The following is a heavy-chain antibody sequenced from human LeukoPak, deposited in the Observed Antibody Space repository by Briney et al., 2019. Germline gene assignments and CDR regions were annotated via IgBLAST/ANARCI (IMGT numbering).Heavy chain of an antibody. CDR1: GGSISSGGYY. CDR3: ARDSLGYCSGGSCYLD. V-gene: IGHV4-30-2*01. J-gene: IGHJ4*02. Sequence: SETLSLTCTVSGGSISSGGYYWSWIRQPPGKGLEWIGYIYHSGSTYYNPSLKSRVTISVDRSKNQFSLKLSSVTAADTAVYYCARDSLGYCSGGSCYLDWGQGTLVTVSS. D-gene: IGHD2-15*01. CDR2: IYHSGST.